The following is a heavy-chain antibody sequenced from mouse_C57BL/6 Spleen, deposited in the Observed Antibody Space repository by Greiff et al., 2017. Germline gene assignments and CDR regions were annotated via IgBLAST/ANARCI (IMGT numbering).Heavy chain of an antibody. Sequence: QVQLKESGPGLVQPSQSLSITCTVSGFSLTSYGVHWVRQSPGQGLEWLGVIWRGGSTDYNAAFISRLSISNDNSKSQVFFKINSLQADDTAIYYCARGGTTVVADAMGDWGQGTSVTVAS. J-gene: IGHJ4*01. V-gene: IGHV2-2*01. CDR3: ARGGTTVVADAMGD. D-gene: IGHD1-1*01. CDR1: GFSLTSYG. CDR2: IWRGGST.